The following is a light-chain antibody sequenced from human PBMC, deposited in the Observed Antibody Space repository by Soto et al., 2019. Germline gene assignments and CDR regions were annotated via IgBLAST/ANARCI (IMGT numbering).Light chain of an antibody. V-gene: IGKV3-11*01. Sequence: IVWTPSPATLSLSPGERATLSCRASQSVSSYLAWYQQKPGQAPRLLIYDASNRATGIPARFSGSGSGTDFTLTISSLEPEDFAVYYCQQRSNWPPWTFGQGTKVDIK. CDR1: QSVSSY. CDR3: QQRSNWPPWT. J-gene: IGKJ1*01. CDR2: DAS.